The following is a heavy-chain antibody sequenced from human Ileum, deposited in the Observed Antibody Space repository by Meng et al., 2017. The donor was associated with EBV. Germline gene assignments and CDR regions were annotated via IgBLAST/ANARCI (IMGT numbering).Heavy chain of an antibody. J-gene: IGHJ4*02. CDR3: ARELHSVPYSSGWFRTYYFDY. Sequence: HLQPQASGPGLLSPLGTLSLTFPGPVGPISSSSYYWGWIRQPPGKGLEWIGSIYYSGSTSYNPSLKSRVTISVDTSKNQFSLKLSSVTAADTAVYYCARELHSVPYSSGWFRTYYFDYWGQGTLVTVSS. V-gene: IGHV4-39*01. CDR1: VGPISSSSYY. CDR2: IYYSGST. D-gene: IGHD6-19*01.